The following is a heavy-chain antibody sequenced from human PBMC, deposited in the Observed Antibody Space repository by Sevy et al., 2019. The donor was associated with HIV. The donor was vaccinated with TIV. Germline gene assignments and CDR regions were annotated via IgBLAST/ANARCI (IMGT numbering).Heavy chain of an antibody. CDR1: GGSISSYY. CDR3: ARGRRDSSGYYYEVHAFDN. Sequence: SETLSLTCTVSGGSISSYYWSWIRQPAGKGLEWIGRIYTSGSTNYYPSLKSRVTMSVDTSKNQFSLKLSSVTAADTAVYYCARGRRDSSGYYYEVHAFDNWGQWTMVTVSS. V-gene: IGHV4-4*07. J-gene: IGHJ3*02. CDR2: IYTSGST. D-gene: IGHD3-22*01.